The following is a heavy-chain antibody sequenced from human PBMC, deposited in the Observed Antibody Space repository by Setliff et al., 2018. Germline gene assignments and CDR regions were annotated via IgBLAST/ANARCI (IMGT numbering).Heavy chain of an antibody. D-gene: IGHD2-15*01. J-gene: IGHJ4*02. Sequence: PGGSLRLSCAASGFSFSGSAVYWVRQASVKGLEWVSGIAGSGASTYYADSVKGRFTISRDNSKNTLYLQMNSLRAEDTAVYYCARCSGGCYWGQGTLVTVSS. V-gene: IGHV3-23*01. CDR3: ARCSGGCY. CDR1: GFSFSGSA. CDR2: IAGSGAST.